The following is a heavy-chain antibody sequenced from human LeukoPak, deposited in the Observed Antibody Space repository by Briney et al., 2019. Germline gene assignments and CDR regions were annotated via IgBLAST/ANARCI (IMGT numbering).Heavy chain of an antibody. J-gene: IGHJ4*02. CDR2: TSGSGGST. Sequence: GGSLRLSCAASGFTFSNYAMSWVRQAPGKGLEWVSATSGSGGSTYFADSVKGRFTISRDNSKNTLYLQMNSLRDEDTAVYYCAKDRGIAVAGNEFDYWGQGTLVTVSS. CDR1: GFTFSNYA. CDR3: AKDRGIAVAGNEFDY. D-gene: IGHD6-19*01. V-gene: IGHV3-23*01.